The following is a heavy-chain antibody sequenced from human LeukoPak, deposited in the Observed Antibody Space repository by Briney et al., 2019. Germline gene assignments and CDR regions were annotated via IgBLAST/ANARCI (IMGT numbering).Heavy chain of an antibody. CDR3: TRDAATCRFDY. V-gene: IGHV3-48*02. CDR2: ISGSSSTI. Sequence: PGGSLRLSCAASGFTFRTHTMHWVRQAPRKGLECVSYISGSSSTIYYSDSVKGQFTISRDNAKNSLYLQMNSLRDEDTAVYYCTRDAATCRFDYWGHGALVTVSS. D-gene: IGHD6-13*01. J-gene: IGHJ4*01. CDR1: GFTFRTHT.